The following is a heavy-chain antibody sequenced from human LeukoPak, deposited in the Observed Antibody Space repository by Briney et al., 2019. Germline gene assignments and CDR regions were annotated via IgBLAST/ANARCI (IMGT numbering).Heavy chain of an antibody. Sequence: GRSLRLSCAASGFTFSSYAMHWVRQAPGKGLEWVAVISYDGSNKYYADSVKGRFTISRDNSKNTLYLQMNSLRAEDTAVYYCARDKGIVVVPAAITNWFDPWGQGTLVTVSS. CDR1: GFTFSSYA. CDR2: ISYDGSNK. V-gene: IGHV3-30-3*01. D-gene: IGHD2-2*02. J-gene: IGHJ5*02. CDR3: ARDKGIVVVPAAITNWFDP.